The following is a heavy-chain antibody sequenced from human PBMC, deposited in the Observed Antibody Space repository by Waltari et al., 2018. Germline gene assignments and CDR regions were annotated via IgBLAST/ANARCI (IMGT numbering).Heavy chain of an antibody. CDR1: GDSISTSRYY. Sequence: QLHLQQSGPGLVKPSETLSLTCRVSGDSISTSRYYWGWIRQPPGKGLEWIGSAFHGGTTHYKPSLKSRVTISIDTSRNQFSLTLSSVTAADTAVFYCAGGYSSGWYAYWGQGTQVTVPS. CDR3: AGGYSSGWYAY. J-gene: IGHJ4*02. V-gene: IGHV4-39*01. D-gene: IGHD6-19*01. CDR2: AFHGGTT.